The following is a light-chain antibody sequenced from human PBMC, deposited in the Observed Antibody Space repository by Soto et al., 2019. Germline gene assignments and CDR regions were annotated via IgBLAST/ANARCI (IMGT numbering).Light chain of an antibody. V-gene: IGKV3-11*01. J-gene: IGKJ2*01. CDR2: DAS. CDR1: QSIRSF. CDR3: QQRSHWPPGYT. Sequence: EIALTQSRAPLSLPPGERATLSFRASQSIRSFLASHPQKPGQTPRLLIYDASLRATGIPARFSRSGSGTDFNLTIGSLDPEDFAVYYCQQRSHWPPGYTFGQGTRLEI.